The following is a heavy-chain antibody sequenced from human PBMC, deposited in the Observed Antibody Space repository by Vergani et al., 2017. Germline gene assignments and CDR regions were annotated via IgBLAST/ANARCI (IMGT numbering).Heavy chain of an antibody. CDR3: ARDGITESPLAMIVVVMRTDAFDI. CDR1: GFTFSSYS. Sequence: EVQLVESGGGLVQPGGSLRLSCAASGFTFSSYSMNWVRQAPGKGLEWVSYISSSSSTIYYADSVKGRFTISRDNAKNSLYLQMNSLRAEDTAVYYCARDGITESPLAMIVVVMRTDAFDIWGQGTMVTVSS. J-gene: IGHJ3*02. CDR2: ISSSSSTI. D-gene: IGHD3-22*01. V-gene: IGHV3-48*01.